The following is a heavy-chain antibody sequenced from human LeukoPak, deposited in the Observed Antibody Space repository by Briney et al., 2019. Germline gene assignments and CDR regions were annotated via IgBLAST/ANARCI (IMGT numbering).Heavy chain of an antibody. CDR2: IYHTGKT. Sequence: SETLSLTCAVSGYSISRGYYWGWIRQAPGKGLELIGSIYHTGKTYYHPSLKSRVTISIDTSKNQFSLKVTYVTAADTAVYFCARDASLGSGPTDGFDLWGRGTLVTVSS. CDR1: GYSISRGYY. V-gene: IGHV4-38-2*02. D-gene: IGHD2-15*01. J-gene: IGHJ3*01. CDR3: ARDASLGSGPTDGFDL.